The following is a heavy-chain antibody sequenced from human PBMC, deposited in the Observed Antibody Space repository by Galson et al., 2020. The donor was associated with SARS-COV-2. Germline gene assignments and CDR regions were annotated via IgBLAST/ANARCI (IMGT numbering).Heavy chain of an antibody. CDR2: IYWDDDK. J-gene: IGHJ4*02. D-gene: IGHD6-13*01. CDR3: AHRLIAAAGRGFTIDY. V-gene: IGHV2-5*02. Sequence: KMSGPTLVKPTQTLTLTCTFSGFSLSTSGVGVGWIRQPPGKALEWLALIYWDDDKRYSPSLKSRLTITKDTSKNQVVLTMTNMDPVDTATYYCAHRLIAAAGRGFTIDYWGQGTLVTVSS. CDR1: GFSLSTSGVG.